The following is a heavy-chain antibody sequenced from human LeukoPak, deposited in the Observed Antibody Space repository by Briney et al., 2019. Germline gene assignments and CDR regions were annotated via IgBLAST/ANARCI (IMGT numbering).Heavy chain of an antibody. Sequence: PGGSLRLSCEASGFTFSSYAMHWVRQAPGKGLEWVAVISYDGSNKYYADSVKGRFTISRDNSKNTLYLQMNSLRAEDTAVYYCARGRITFGGVYFYWGQGTLVTVPS. V-gene: IGHV3-30*04. CDR3: ARGRITFGGVYFY. D-gene: IGHD3-16*01. J-gene: IGHJ4*02. CDR1: GFTFSSYA. CDR2: ISYDGSNK.